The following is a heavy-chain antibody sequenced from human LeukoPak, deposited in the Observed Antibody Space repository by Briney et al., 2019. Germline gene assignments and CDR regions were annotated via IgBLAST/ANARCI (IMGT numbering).Heavy chain of an antibody. Sequence: GGFLRLSCAASGFSLSNYGMHWVRQAPGKGLEWVAALLYDGNTKHYADSVKGRFTISRDISKNTFYLQMNSLIAEDTAVYYCARDHRPEIQYYYMDVWGKGTTVAVSS. CDR2: LLYDGNTK. J-gene: IGHJ6*03. CDR1: GFSLSNYG. D-gene: IGHD1-14*01. V-gene: IGHV3-33*01. CDR3: ARDHRPEIQYYYMDV.